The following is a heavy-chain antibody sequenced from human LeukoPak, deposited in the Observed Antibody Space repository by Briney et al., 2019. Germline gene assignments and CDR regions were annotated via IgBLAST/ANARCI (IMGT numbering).Heavy chain of an antibody. CDR3: ARGDTVAARPGRFDY. Sequence: SETLSLTCAVYDGSFSNYYWSWIRQSPGKGLEWIGEITHSGRTKYNPSLKSRVTISVDTSKKQFSLKLSSVTAADTAVYYCARGDTVAARPGRFDYWGQGTLVTVSS. CDR2: ITHSGRT. J-gene: IGHJ4*02. V-gene: IGHV4-34*01. CDR1: DGSFSNYY. D-gene: IGHD6-6*01.